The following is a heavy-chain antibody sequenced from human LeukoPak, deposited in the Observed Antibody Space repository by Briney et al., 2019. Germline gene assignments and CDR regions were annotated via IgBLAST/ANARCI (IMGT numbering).Heavy chain of an antibody. D-gene: IGHD2-15*01. Sequence: GGSLTLSCAACGFTLRSHYMTWVRQAPGKGLAWVANIKEDGSEKYYVDSAKGGLTISRDNTKNSMLLQMNSLRVEDTALDCCVGGRGWLLDYWGQGTRVTVSS. CDR2: IKEDGSEK. CDR1: GFTLRSHY. V-gene: IGHV3-7*05. CDR3: VGGRGWLLDY. J-gene: IGHJ4*02.